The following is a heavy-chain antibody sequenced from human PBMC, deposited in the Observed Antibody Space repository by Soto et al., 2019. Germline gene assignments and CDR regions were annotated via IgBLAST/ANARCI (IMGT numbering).Heavy chain of an antibody. J-gene: IGHJ4*02. CDR3: VKDFQGYAHDY. CDR2: ISSNGSNT. CDR1: GFTFSSYE. V-gene: IGHV3-64D*06. D-gene: IGHD1-1*01. Sequence: GESLRLSCSASGFTFSSYEMHWVRQAPGQGLEYVSAISSNGSNTYYTDSVKGRITISRDNSKNTLYLKMSSLTAEDTAVYYCVKDFQGYAHDYWGQGTLVTVSS.